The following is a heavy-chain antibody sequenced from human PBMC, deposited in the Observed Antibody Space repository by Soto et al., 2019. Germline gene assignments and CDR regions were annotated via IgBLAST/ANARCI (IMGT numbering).Heavy chain of an antibody. CDR2: IILPFGTA. V-gene: IGHV1-69*12. Sequence: QVRLVQSGAEVKKPGSSVKVSCKASGGTFSNYAISWVRQAPGQGLEWMGGIILPFGTANYAQKSKGSVTITADESMTTAYMELSGLRSEDTAVYYCARGPDSAGYFDYWGQGTLVTVSS. D-gene: IGHD2-15*01. CDR3: ARGPDSAGYFDY. J-gene: IGHJ4*02. CDR1: GGTFSNYA.